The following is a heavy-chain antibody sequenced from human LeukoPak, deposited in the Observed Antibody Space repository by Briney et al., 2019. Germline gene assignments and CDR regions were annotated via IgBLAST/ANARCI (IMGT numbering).Heavy chain of an antibody. V-gene: IGHV4-34*01. J-gene: IGHJ6*03. Sequence: PSETLSLTCAVYGGSFSGYYWSWIRQPPGKGLEWIGEINHSGSTNYNPSLKSRVTISVDTSKNQFSLKLSSVTAADTAVYYCARNRMVNGYYYYMDVWGKGTTVTVSS. CDR3: ARNRMVNGYYYYMDV. D-gene: IGHD4-23*01. CDR1: GGSFSGYY. CDR2: INHSGST.